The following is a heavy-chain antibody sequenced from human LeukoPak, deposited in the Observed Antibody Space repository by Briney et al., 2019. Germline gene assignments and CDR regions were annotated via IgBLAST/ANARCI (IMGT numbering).Heavy chain of an antibody. CDR2: INSDESST. CDR1: GFTLSGYW. J-gene: IGHJ3*02. D-gene: IGHD1-26*01. V-gene: IGHV3-74*01. CDR3: AREGVSGSYLGI. Sequence: GGSLRLSCAASGFTLSGYWMHWVRQVPGKGLVWVSRINSDESSTSYADSVKGRFTISRDNAKNTLYLQMNSLRAEDTAVYYCAREGVSGSYLGIWGQGTMVTVSS.